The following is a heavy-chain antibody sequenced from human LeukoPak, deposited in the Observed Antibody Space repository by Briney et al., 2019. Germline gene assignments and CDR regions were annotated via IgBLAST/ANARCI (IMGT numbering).Heavy chain of an antibody. J-gene: IGHJ4*02. V-gene: IGHV4-59*08. CDR1: GASISSYY. D-gene: IGHD3-10*01. CDR2: IYYSGST. Sequence: PSETLSLTCTVSGASISSYYWTWIRQPPGKELEWIGYIYYSGSTNYNPSLQSRVTMSVDTSKNQFSLRLTSVTAADTAVYFCSSNYYGSGSLDYWGQGTLVTVSS. CDR3: SSNYYGSGSLDY.